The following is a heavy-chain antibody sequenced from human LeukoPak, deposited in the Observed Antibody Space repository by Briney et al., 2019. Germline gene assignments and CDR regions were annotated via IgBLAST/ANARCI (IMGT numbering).Heavy chain of an antibody. J-gene: IGHJ4*02. CDR1: GFTFSSYS. CDR3: ARDYGSGSYYRDYFDY. V-gene: IGHV3-21*01. Sequence: PGGSLRLSCAASGFTFSSYSTNWVRQAPGKGLEWVSSISSSSSYIYYADSVKGRFTISRDNAKNSLYLQMNSLRAEDTAVYYCARDYGSGSYYRDYFDYWGQGTLVTVSS. D-gene: IGHD3-10*01. CDR2: ISSSSSYI.